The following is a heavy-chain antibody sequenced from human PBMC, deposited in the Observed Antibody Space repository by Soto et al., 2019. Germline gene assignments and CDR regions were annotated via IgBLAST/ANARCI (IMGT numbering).Heavy chain of an antibody. D-gene: IGHD1-26*01. CDR3: AHSGSYWGNGMDV. V-gene: IGHV4-4*02. CDR2: MFHSGGA. Sequence: SETLSLTXVVSDGSISTYDWWTWVRQPPWKGLEWVGKMFHSGGADCSPSLKSRVTISVDNSKNQFSLKLSSVTAPDTAVYYCAHSGSYWGNGMDVWGQGTTVTASS. J-gene: IGHJ6*02. CDR1: DGSISTYDW.